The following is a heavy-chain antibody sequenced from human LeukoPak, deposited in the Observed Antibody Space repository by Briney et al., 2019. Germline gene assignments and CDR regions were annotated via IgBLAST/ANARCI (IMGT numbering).Heavy chain of an antibody. D-gene: IGHD4-23*01. CDR3: AKGDNYGGNSIVDY. J-gene: IGHJ4*02. CDR2: ISWNSGSI. CDR1: GFTFHDYA. Sequence: GRSLRLSCAASGFTFHDYAMHWVRQAPGKGLGWVSGISWNSGSIGYADSVKGRFTNSRDNAKNSLYLQMNTLRAEDMALYYCAKGDNYGGNSIVDYWGQGTLVTVSS. V-gene: IGHV3-9*03.